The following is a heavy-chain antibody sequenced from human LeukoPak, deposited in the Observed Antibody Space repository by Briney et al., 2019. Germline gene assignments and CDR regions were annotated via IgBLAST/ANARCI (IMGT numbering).Heavy chain of an antibody. CDR1: GYTFTRYG. V-gene: IGHV1-18*01. D-gene: IGHD1-26*01. CDR3: ARDSGSYGVFFDY. Sequence: AASVKVSCKASGYTFTRYGISWVRQAPGQGLEWMGWISAYNGNTNYAQKVQGRVTMTTETSTSTVYMELRSLRSDDTAVYYCARDSGSYGVFFDYWGQGTLVTVSS. CDR2: ISAYNGNT. J-gene: IGHJ4*02.